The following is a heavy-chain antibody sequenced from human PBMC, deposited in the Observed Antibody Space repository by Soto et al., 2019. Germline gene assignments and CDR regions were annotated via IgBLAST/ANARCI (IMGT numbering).Heavy chain of an antibody. D-gene: IGHD3-22*01. J-gene: IGHJ6*02. CDR2: ISANSGNT. V-gene: IGHV1-18*01. Sequence: GALVTVSRKASGCTFTSYGIQWVRPAPGQGLEWMGWISANSGNTKYAQKFQGRVTITRDMSTSTAYMELSSLRSEDTAVYYCAAEDYYDSSGYSGGYYYYGMDVWGQGTTVTVSS. CDR3: AAEDYYDSSGYSGGYYYYGMDV. CDR1: GCTFTSYG.